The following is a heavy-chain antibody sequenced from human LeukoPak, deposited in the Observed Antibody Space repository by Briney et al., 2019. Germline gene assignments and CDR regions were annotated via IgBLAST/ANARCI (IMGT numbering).Heavy chain of an antibody. CDR2: LKQDGKEK. V-gene: IGHV3-7*01. CDR3: ASWYYGSGY. CDR1: GFTFNNYW. D-gene: IGHD3-10*01. J-gene: IGHJ4*02. Sequence: PGGSLRLSCAASGFTFNNYWMNWVRQAPGKGLEWVANLKQDGKEKNYVDSVKGRFTISRDNAKNSLYLQMNSLRVEDTAVYYCASWYYGSGYWGQGTLVTVSS.